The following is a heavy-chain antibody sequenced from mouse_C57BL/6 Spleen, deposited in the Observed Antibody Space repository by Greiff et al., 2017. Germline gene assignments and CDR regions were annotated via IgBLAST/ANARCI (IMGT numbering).Heavy chain of an antibody. CDR1: GYTFTSYW. D-gene: IGHD2-2*01. V-gene: IGHV1-52*01. J-gene: IGHJ3*01. CDR3: ARQDGYDGRGVAY. CDR2: IDPSDSET. Sequence: VQLQQPGAELVRPGSSVKLSCKASGYTFTSYWMHWVKQRPIQGLEWIGNIDPSDSETHYNQKFKDKATLTVDKSSSTAYMQLSSLTSEDSAVYDCARQDGYDGRGVAYWGQGTLGTVAA.